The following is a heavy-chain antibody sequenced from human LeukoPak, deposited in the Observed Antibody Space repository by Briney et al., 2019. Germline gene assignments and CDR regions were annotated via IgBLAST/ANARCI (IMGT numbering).Heavy chain of an antibody. CDR1: GGSISSYY. CDR2: IYHSGST. D-gene: IGHD3-3*01. Sequence: PSETLSLTCTVSGGSISSYYWSWIRQPPGKGLEWIGYIYHSGSTYYNPSLKSRVTISVDRSKNQFSLKLSSVTAADTAVYYCARYFLEWYYFDYWGQGTLVTVSS. V-gene: IGHV4-59*12. CDR3: ARYFLEWYYFDY. J-gene: IGHJ4*02.